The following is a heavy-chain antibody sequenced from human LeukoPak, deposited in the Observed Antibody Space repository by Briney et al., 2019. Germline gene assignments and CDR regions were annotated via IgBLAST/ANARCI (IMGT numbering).Heavy chain of an antibody. CDR2: INPNSGGT. V-gene: IGHV1-2*02. CDR3: ARAHYGSGSTVDY. CDR1: GYTFTGYY. J-gene: IGHJ4*02. Sequence: ASVKVSCKASGYTFTGYYMHWVRQAPGQGLEWMGWINPNSGGTNYAQKFQGRVTMTRDTSISTAYMELSRLRSDDTAVYYCARAHYGSGSTVDYWGQGTLSPSPQ. D-gene: IGHD3-10*01.